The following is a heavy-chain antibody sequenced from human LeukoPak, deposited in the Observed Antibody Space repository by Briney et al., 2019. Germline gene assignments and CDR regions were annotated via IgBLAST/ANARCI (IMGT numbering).Heavy chain of an antibody. V-gene: IGHV3-30-3*01. CDR2: ISYDGSNK. CDR3: ARVSGWARAFDI. J-gene: IGHJ3*02. Sequence: GGSLRLSCAASGFTFSSYAMHWVRQAPGKGLEWVAVISYDGSNKYYADSVKGRFTISRDNSKNTLYLQMNSLRAEDTAVYYCARVSGWARAFDIWGQGTMVTVSS. D-gene: IGHD1-26*01. CDR1: GFTFSSYA.